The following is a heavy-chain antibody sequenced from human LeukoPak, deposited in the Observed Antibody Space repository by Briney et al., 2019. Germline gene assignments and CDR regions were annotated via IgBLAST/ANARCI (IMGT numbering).Heavy chain of an antibody. CDR3: TRAVAGHPD. Sequence: PSETLSLTCAVSGVPFCNYYWSWVRQSPRQGLEWIDEINHSGYTNSNPSHKSRVTMSIDTSKNQFTRILTSVTAADAGVYYCTRAVAGHPDWGQGTLVTVSS. CDR2: INHSGYT. V-gene: IGHV4-34*01. CDR1: GVPFCNYY. J-gene: IGHJ4*02. D-gene: IGHD6-19*01.